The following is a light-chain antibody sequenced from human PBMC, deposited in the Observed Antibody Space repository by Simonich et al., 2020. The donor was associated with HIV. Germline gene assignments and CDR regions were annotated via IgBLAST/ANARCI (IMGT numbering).Light chain of an antibody. V-gene: IGLV4-69*01. J-gene: IGLJ1*01. CDR1: GGHSDYA. CDR3: QTWGTGFHV. CDR2: LNSDGSH. Sequence: QLLLTQSPSASASLGASVKLTCTLRGGHSDYALAWHQQQPEKGPRYLMKLNSDGSHSKGDGNPDRFSGSSSGAERYLTISSLQSEDEADYYCQTWGTGFHVFGTGTKVTVL.